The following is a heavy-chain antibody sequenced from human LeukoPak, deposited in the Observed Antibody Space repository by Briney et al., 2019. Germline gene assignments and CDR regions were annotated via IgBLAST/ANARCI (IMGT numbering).Heavy chain of an antibody. CDR2: IIPIFGTA. CDR1: GGTFSSYA. V-gene: IGHV1-69*01. CDR3: ASALRYFDWSAKDPSTSSYYYYYGMDV. Sequence: SVKVSCKASGGTFSSYAISWVRQAPGQGLEWMGGIIPIFGTANYAQKFQGRVTITADESTSTAYMELSSLRSEGTAVYYCASALRYFDWSAKDPSTSSYYYYYGMDVWGQGTTVTVSS. D-gene: IGHD3-9*01. J-gene: IGHJ6*02.